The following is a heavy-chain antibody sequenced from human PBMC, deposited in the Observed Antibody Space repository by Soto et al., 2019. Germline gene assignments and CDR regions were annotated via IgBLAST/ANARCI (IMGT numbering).Heavy chain of an antibody. CDR1: GFTFSSYG. CDR3: AKAGPYGGKEVERYYYGMDV. V-gene: IGHV3-30*18. Sequence: GGSLRLSCAASGFTFSSYGMHWVRQAPGKGLEWVAVISYDGSNKYYADSVKGRFTISRDNSKNTLYLQMNSLRAEDTAVYYCAKAGPYGGKEVERYYYGMDVWGQGTTVTVSS. CDR2: ISYDGSNK. J-gene: IGHJ6*02. D-gene: IGHD4-17*01.